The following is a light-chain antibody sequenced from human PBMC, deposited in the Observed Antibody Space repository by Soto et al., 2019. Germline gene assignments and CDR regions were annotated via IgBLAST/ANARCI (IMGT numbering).Light chain of an antibody. V-gene: IGKV3-15*01. CDR3: HKYNHWXTWT. Sequence: EIVMTQSPATLSLSPGQRATLSCRAIKSVSSKLACYQQRPGQAPRLLIYSASTRATGIPARFSGSGSVTEFTITISSLQSEDFAVYYCHKYNHWXTWTCGQGTKV. CDR2: SAS. J-gene: IGKJ1*01. CDR1: KSVSSK.